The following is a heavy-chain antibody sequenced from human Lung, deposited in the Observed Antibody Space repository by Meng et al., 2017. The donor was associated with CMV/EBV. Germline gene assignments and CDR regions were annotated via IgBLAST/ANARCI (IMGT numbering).Heavy chain of an antibody. J-gene: IGHJ4*02. D-gene: IGHD2-15*01. V-gene: IGHV3-72*01. CDR2: IRDKAATYST. CDR3: VKDFLGAGDC. CDR1: GFSFSDNY. Sequence: GESXKISCAASGFSFSDNYMDWFRQAPGKGLECVGRIRDKAATYSTEYAASVRGRFTISRDDSKNSLYLQMNSLKIEDTAVYYCVKDFLGAGDCWGQGTPVTVSS.